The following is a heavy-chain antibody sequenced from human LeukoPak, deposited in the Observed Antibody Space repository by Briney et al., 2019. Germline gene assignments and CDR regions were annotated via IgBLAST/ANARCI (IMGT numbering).Heavy chain of an antibody. CDR1: GYTFTSYD. V-gene: IGHV1-8*03. J-gene: IGHJ6*03. CDR2: MNPNSGNT. CDR3: ARGSPALYMDV. Sequence: ASVKVSCKASGYTFTSYDINWVRQATGQGLEWMGWMNPNSGNTGYAQKFQGRVTITRNTSISTAYMELSSLRSEDTAAYYCARGSPALYMDVWGKGTTVTVSS.